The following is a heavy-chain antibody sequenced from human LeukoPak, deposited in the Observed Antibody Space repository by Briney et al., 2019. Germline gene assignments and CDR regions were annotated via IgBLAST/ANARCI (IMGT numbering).Heavy chain of an antibody. D-gene: IGHD2-15*01. CDR1: GFTFSSYG. CDR3: ARDGVDYYYGMDV. J-gene: IGHJ6*02. V-gene: IGHV3-33*01. CDR2: IWYDGSNK. Sequence: GRSLRLSCAASGFTFSSYGMRWVRQAPGKGLEWVAVIWYDGSNKYYADSVKGRFTISRDNSKNTLYLQMNSLRAEDTAVYYCARDGVDYYYGMDVWGQGTTVTVSS.